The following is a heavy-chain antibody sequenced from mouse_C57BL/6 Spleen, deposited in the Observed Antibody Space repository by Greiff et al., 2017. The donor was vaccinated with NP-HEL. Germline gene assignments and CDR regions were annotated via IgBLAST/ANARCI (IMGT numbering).Heavy chain of an antibody. J-gene: IGHJ2*01. CDR3: ARDQGVTTVGFDY. CDR2: ISDGGSYT. Sequence: EVQLVESGGGLVKPGGSLKLSCAASGFTFSSYAMSWVRQTPEKRLEWVATISDGGSYTYYPDNVKGRFTISRDNAKNNLYLQMSHLKSEDTAMYYCARDQGVTTVGFDYWGQGTTLTVSS. V-gene: IGHV5-4*01. CDR1: GFTFSSYA. D-gene: IGHD2-2*01.